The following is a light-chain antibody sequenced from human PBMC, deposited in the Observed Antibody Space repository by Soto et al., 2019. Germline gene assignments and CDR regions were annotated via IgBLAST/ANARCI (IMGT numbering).Light chain of an antibody. CDR2: GAS. J-gene: IGKJ1*01. CDR3: QQYGSSPTWT. CDR1: QSITNNY. V-gene: IGKV3-20*01. Sequence: EIVLTQSPGTLSLSPVERATLSCRASQSITNNYLAWYQQKPGRAHRLLIYGASSRATGIPDRFSGSGSGTDFTLTISRLEPEDFAVYYCQQYGSSPTWTFGQGTKVDIK.